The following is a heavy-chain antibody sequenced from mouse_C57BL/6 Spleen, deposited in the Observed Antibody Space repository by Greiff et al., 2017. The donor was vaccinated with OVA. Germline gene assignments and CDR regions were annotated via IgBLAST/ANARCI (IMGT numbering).Heavy chain of an antibody. J-gene: IGHJ3*01. V-gene: IGHV1-15*01. CDR1: GYTFTDYE. D-gene: IGHD2-4*01. CDR3: TRDDYEAWFAY. Sequence: QVQLQQPGAELVRPGASVTLSCKASGYTFTDYEMHWVKQTPVHGLEWMGAIDPETGGTAYNQKFKGKAILTADKSSSTAYMELRSLTSEDSAVYYCTRDDYEAWFAYWGQGTLVTVSA. CDR2: IDPETGGT.